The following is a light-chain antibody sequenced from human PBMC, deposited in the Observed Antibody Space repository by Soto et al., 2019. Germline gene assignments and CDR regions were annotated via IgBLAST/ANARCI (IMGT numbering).Light chain of an antibody. V-gene: IGLV2-14*01. Sequence: QSALTQPASVSGSPGQSITISCTGTSSDVGAYNYVSWYQQHPGKAPKLMIYDVSDRPSGVSNRFSGSKSGNTASLTISGLQAEDDADYYCSSYTSSNTVFGGGTQLTVL. CDR3: SSYTSSNTV. CDR1: SSDVGAYNY. CDR2: DVS. J-gene: IGLJ2*01.